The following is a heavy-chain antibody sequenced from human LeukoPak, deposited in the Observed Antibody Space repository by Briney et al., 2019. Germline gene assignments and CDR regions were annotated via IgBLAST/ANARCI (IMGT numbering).Heavy chain of an antibody. CDR3: ARPLLWFGELGFDP. Sequence: PGGSLRLSCAASGFTFSSYSMNWVRQAPGKGLEWVSYISSSSSTIYYADSVKGRFTISRDNAKNSLYLQMNSLRAEDTAVYYCARPLLWFGELGFDPWGQGTLVTVSS. J-gene: IGHJ5*02. D-gene: IGHD3-10*01. CDR2: ISSSSSTI. CDR1: GFTFSSYS. V-gene: IGHV3-48*04.